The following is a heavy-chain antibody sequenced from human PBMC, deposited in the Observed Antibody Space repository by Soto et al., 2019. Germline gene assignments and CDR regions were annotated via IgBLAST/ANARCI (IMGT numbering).Heavy chain of an antibody. D-gene: IGHD3-9*01. V-gene: IGHV4-34*01. CDR2: INHSGST. CDR3: ARGLLRYDILTGYYMEWFDP. CDR1: GGSFSGYY. Sequence: SETLSLTCAVYGGSFSGYYWSWIRQPPGKGLKWIGEINHSGSTNYNPSLKSRVTISVDTSKNQFSLKLSSVTAADTAVYYCARGLLRYDILTGYYMEWFDPWGQGTLVTVSS. J-gene: IGHJ5*02.